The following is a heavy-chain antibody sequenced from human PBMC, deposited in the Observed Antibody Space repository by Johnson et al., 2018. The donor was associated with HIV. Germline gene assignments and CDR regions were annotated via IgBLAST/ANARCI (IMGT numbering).Heavy chain of an antibody. CDR1: GFTVSSNY. CDR2: IYSGGNT. V-gene: IGHV3-66*01. Sequence: VQLVESGGGLVQPGGSLRLSCAASGFTVSSNYMSWVRQAPGKGLEWVSVIYSGGNTYYADSVKGRFTISRDNAKTSLYLQLNSLRAEDTAVYYCAGGYGSGSGDAFDIWGQGTMVTVSS. J-gene: IGHJ3*02. CDR3: AGGYGSGSGDAFDI. D-gene: IGHD3-10*01.